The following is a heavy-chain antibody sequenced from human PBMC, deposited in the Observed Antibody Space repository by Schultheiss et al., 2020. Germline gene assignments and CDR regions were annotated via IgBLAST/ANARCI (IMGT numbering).Heavy chain of an antibody. J-gene: IGHJ2*01. V-gene: IGHV4-61*01. D-gene: IGHD3-10*01. CDR2: IYYSGST. CDR3: ARQQAVWFGELFHWYFDL. Sequence: SETLSLTCSVSGGSVSSGSYYWSWIRQPPGKGLEWIGYIYYSGSTNYNPSLKSRVTISVDTSKNQFSLKLSSVTAADTAVYYCARQQAVWFGELFHWYFDLWGRGTLVTVSA. CDR1: GGSVSSGSYY.